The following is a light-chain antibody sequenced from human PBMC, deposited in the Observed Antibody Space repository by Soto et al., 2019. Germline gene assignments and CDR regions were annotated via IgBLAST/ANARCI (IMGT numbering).Light chain of an antibody. Sequence: DIQITQSPSNLSASVGDRVTITCPASQRISYWLAWYQQKPGKAPKLLIYDAFSLESGVPSRFSGSGSGTEFTLTISSLQPDDFATYYCQQYNSYRWTFGQGTKVEIK. J-gene: IGKJ1*01. CDR2: DAF. CDR3: QQYNSYRWT. V-gene: IGKV1-5*01. CDR1: QRISYW.